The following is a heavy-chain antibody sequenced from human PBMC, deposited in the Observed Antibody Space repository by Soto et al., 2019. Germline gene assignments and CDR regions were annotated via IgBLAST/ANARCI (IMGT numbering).Heavy chain of an antibody. Sequence: GGSLRLSCAASGFTFSSYWMSWVRQAPGKGLEWVANIKQDGSEKYYVDSVKGRFTISRDNAKNSLYLQMNSLRAEDTAVYYSARGPAGYSSGCYDYWGQGTLVTVSS. J-gene: IGHJ4*02. D-gene: IGHD6-19*01. CDR2: IKQDGSEK. CDR3: ARGPAGYSSGCYDY. V-gene: IGHV3-7*03. CDR1: GFTFSSYW.